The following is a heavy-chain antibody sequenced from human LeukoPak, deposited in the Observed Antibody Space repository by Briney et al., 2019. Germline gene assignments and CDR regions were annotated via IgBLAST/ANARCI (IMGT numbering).Heavy chain of an antibody. CDR3: ARVQGFWSGYSGY. D-gene: IGHD3-3*01. J-gene: IGHJ4*02. CDR2: ISYDGSNK. V-gene: IGHV3-30-3*01. Sequence: PGRSLRLSCAASGFTFSSYAMHWVRQAPGKGLEWVAVISYDGSNKYYADSVKGRFTISRDNSKKALYLQMNSLRGEDTAVYDCARVQGFWSGYSGYWGQGTLVTVSS. CDR1: GFTFSSYA.